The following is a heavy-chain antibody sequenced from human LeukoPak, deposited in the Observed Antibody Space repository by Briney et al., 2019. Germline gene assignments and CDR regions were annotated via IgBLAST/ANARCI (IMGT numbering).Heavy chain of an antibody. V-gene: IGHV3-48*03. J-gene: IGHJ4*02. CDR3: ARGGGSYSDY. D-gene: IGHD3-16*01. CDR1: GFTFSSYE. Sequence: GGSLRLSCAASGFTFSSYEMNWVRQAPGKGLEWVSYISSGGRTIYYADSVKGRFTISRDNAKNSLYLQMNSLRPEDTAVYYCARGGGSYSDYWGQGTLVTVSP. CDR2: ISSGGRTI.